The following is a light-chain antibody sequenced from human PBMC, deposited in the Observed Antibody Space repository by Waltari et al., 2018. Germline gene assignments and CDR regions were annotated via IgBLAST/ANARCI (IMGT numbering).Light chain of an antibody. J-gene: IGLJ2*01. CDR2: EDT. CDR3: QAWDSRTEV. Sequence: CWYQQRPGQSPVLVIYEDTKRPAGIPERFSGSNSGNTATLTISGTQAIDEADYYCQAWDSRTEVFGGGTKLTVL. V-gene: IGLV3-1*01.